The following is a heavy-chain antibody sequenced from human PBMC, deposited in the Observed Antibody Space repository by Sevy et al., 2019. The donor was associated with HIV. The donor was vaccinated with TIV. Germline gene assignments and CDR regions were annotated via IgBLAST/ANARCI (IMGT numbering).Heavy chain of an antibody. V-gene: IGHV3-7*03. J-gene: IGHJ4*02. CDR1: GLTFSNYW. D-gene: IGHD3-16*01. CDR2: IKKDGSQK. Sequence: GGSLRLSCTDSGLTFSNYWMHWVRQAPGKGRGWVASIKKDGSQKDYVDSVKGRFIISRDNAKSSVYLQMNSLRDEDAAVYYCFGGTNWGQGTLVTVSS. CDR3: FGGTN.